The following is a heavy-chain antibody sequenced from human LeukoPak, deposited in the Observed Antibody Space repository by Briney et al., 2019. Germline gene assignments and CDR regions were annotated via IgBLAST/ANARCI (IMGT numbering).Heavy chain of an antibody. V-gene: IGHV1-69*05. CDR2: IIPIFGTA. CDR3: ARGSRGRTLDY. CDR1: GGTFSSCA. Sequence: ASVKVSCKASGGTFSSCAISWVRQAPGQGLEWMGGIIPIFGTANYAQKFQGRVTITTDESTSTAYMELSSLRSVDTAVYYCARGSRGRTLDYWGQGTLVTVSS. D-gene: IGHD1/OR15-1a*01. J-gene: IGHJ4*02.